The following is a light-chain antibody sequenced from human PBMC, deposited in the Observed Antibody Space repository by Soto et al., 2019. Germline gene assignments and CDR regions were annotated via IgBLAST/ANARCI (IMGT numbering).Light chain of an antibody. Sequence: QSALTQSASVSGSPGQSITISCTGTSSDVGSYNLVSWYQQHPGKAPKLMIYEGSERPSGVSNRFSGSRSGNTASLTISGVQGEGGGDYYLCSYGSSSTFVFGGGTKLTVL. V-gene: IGLV2-23*03. CDR1: SSDVGSYNL. CDR3: CSYGSSSTFV. CDR2: EGS. J-gene: IGLJ2*01.